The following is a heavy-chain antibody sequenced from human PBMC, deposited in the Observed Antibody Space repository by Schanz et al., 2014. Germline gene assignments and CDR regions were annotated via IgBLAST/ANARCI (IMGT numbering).Heavy chain of an antibody. CDR2: ISGSGGST. CDR3: AKSQGSSFDS. V-gene: IGHV3-23*04. CDR1: GFTASSHS. Sequence: EVQLVESGGGLVKPGGSLRLSCGVSGFTASSHSMNWVRQAPGKGLEWVSAISGSGGSTYYADSVKGRFTISRDNSKNTVHLQMNSLRAEDTAVYYCAKSQGSSFDSWGQGTLVTVSS. D-gene: IGHD6-13*01. J-gene: IGHJ4*02.